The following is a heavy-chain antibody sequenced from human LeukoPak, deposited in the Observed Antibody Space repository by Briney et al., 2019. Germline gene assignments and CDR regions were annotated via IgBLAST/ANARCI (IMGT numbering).Heavy chain of an antibody. J-gene: IGHJ6*02. V-gene: IGHV1-58*01. D-gene: IGHD5-12*01. CDR1: GFTFTSSA. CDR2: IVVGSGNT. CDR3: AAPTMAYYYYGMDV. Sequence: SVKVSCKASGFTFTSSAVQWVRQARGQRLEWIGWIVVGSGNTNYAQKFQERVTITRDMSTSTAYMELSSLRSEDTAVYYCAAPTMAYYYYGMDVWGQGTTVTVSS.